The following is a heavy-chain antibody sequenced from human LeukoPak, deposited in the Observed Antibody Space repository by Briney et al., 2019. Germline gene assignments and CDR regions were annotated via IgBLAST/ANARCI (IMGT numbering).Heavy chain of an antibody. CDR1: GGSISSGGYY. V-gene: IGHV4-31*03. CDR3: ARDKAVAGSVEYFQH. D-gene: IGHD6-19*01. Sequence: SETLSLTCTVSGGSISSGGYYWSWIRQHPGKGLEWIGYIYYSGSTYYNPSLKSRVTISVDTSKNQFSLKLSSVTAADTAVYYCARDKAVAGSVEYFQHWGQGTLVTVSS. CDR2: IYYSGST. J-gene: IGHJ1*01.